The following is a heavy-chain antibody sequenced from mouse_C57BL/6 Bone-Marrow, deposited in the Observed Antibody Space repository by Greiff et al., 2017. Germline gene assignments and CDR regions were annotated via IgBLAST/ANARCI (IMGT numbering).Heavy chain of an antibody. CDR3: ERSRHLYFDV. J-gene: IGHJ1*03. CDR2: IFPGSGST. V-gene: IGHV1-75*01. CDR1: GYTFTDYY. Sequence: QVQLQQSGPELVKPGASVKISCTASGYTFTDYYINWVKQRPGQGLEWIGWIFPGSGSTYYNEKFKGKATLTVDTSSSTAYLLLSSLTSEDSAVFFYERSRHLYFDVWGTGTTVTVSS. D-gene: IGHD3-2*01.